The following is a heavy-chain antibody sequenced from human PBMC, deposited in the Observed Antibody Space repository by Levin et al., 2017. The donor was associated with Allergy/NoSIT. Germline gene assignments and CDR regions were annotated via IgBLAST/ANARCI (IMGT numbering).Heavy chain of an antibody. CDR3: ATGNYYYYYMDV. CDR1: GGSISSGGYY. V-gene: IGHV4-31*03. Sequence: PSETLSLTCTVSGGSISSGGYYWSWIRQHPGKGLEWIGYIYYSGSTYYNPSLKSRVTISVDTSKNQFSLKLSSVTAADTAVYYCATGNYYYYYMDVWGKGTTVTVSS. J-gene: IGHJ6*03. CDR2: IYYSGST.